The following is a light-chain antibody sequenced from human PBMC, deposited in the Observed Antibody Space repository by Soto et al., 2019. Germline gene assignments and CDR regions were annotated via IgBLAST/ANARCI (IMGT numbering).Light chain of an antibody. Sequence: ILLTQSPGTLSLSPGERATLSCRASQSVSSSYLAWYQQKPGQAPRLLIYGASSRATGIPDRFSGSGSGTDFTLTISRLEPEDFAVYYCQQYGSSFGQGTRLEI. V-gene: IGKV3-20*01. CDR2: GAS. J-gene: IGKJ5*01. CDR1: QSVSSSY. CDR3: QQYGSS.